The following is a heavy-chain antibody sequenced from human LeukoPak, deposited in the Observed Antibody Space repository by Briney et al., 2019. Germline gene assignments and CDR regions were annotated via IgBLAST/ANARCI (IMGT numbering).Heavy chain of an antibody. CDR3: ARLMGWEMLTGWFDP. Sequence: GESLKISCKGSGYSFTSYWIGWVRQMPGKGLEWMGIIYPGDSDTRYSPSFQGQVTISADKSISTAYLQWSSLKAPDTAIYYCARLMGWEMLTGWFDPWGQGTLVTVSS. V-gene: IGHV5-51*01. CDR2: IYPGDSDT. CDR1: GYSFTSYW. J-gene: IGHJ5*02. D-gene: IGHD2-15*01.